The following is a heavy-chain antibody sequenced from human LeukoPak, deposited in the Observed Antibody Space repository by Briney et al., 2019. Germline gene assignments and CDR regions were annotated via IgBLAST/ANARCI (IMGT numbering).Heavy chain of an antibody. J-gene: IGHJ4*02. D-gene: IGHD3-10*01. V-gene: IGHV3-30*18. CDR3: AKDPRPDYYGSGYYFDY. Sequence: PGGSLRLSCAASGFTLSTCGMHWVRQAPGKGLEWVAMISHDGNSKQYADFAKGRFTISRDNSKNTLYLEMNSLRTEDTAVYHCAKDPRPDYYGSGYYFDYWGQGTLVTVSS. CDR1: GFTLSTCG. CDR2: ISHDGNSK.